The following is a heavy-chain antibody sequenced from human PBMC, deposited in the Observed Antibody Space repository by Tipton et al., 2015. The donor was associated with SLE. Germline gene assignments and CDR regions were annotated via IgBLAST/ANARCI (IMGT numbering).Heavy chain of an antibody. CDR2: ISWDGGST. CDR1: GFTFDDYA. J-gene: IGHJ4*02. V-gene: IGHV3-43D*03. D-gene: IGHD7-27*01. Sequence: SLRLSCAASGFTFDDYAMHWVRQAPGKGLEWVSLISWDGGSTYYADSVKGRFTISRDNSKNSLYLQMNSLRAEDTDLYYCAKDSGRSSNWGWIDDWGQGTLVTVSS. CDR3: AKDSGRSSNWGWIDD.